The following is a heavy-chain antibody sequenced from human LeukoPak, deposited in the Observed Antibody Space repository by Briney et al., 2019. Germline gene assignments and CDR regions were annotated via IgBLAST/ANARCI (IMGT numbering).Heavy chain of an antibody. Sequence: GGSLRLSCAASGFTFSTYNMNWVRQAPGKGLEWVSSITTSSTYIYYADSVKGRFTISRDNAKNSLYLQMNSLRAEDTAIYYCARDPYSGNYGDYYYYYMDAWGKGTTVTISS. CDR1: GFTFSTYN. CDR2: ITTSSTYI. D-gene: IGHD1-26*01. V-gene: IGHV3-21*01. CDR3: ARDPYSGNYGDYYYYYMDA. J-gene: IGHJ6*03.